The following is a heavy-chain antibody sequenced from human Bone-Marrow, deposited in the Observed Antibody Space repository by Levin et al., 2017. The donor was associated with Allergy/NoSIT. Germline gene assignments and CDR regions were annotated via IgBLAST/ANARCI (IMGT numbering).Heavy chain of an antibody. D-gene: IGHD6-19*01. CDR3: AKDSWWLGHFDS. CDR2: ISYNGGHI. J-gene: IGHJ4*02. V-gene: IGHV3-30*18. CDR1: GFTLRRYG. Sequence: GESLKISCAASGFTLRRYGMHWVRQAPGKGLEWVATISYNGGHIYSADSVKGRFTISRDNSKNTLYLQMNSLRLADSAVYYCAKDSWWLGHFDSWGQGTLVTASS.